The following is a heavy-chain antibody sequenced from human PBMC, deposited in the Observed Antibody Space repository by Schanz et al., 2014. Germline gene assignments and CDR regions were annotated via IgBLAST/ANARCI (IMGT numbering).Heavy chain of an antibody. CDR3: ARENRLPVVVAAHRNYYHAMDV. CDR2: VSAYNGNI. D-gene: IGHD2-15*01. Sequence: QVQLVQSGPEVKKPGASLRVSCRASGYSITNYGITWVRQAPGQGLEWMGWVSAYNGNINYAQNLQGRVTLTTDTSTSTAYMELRSLRSDDTAVYYCARENRLPVVVAAHRNYYHAMDVWGQGTTVTISS. V-gene: IGHV1-18*04. J-gene: IGHJ6*02. CDR1: GYSITNYG.